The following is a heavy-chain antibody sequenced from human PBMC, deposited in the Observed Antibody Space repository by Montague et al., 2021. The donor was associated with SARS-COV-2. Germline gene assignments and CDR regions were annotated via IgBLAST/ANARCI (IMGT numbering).Heavy chain of an antibody. CDR2: IDWDDDK. D-gene: IGHD6-13*01. Sequence: PALVKPTQTLTLTCTFSGFSLSTSGMCVSWIRQPPGKALEWLARIDWDDDKYYSTSLKTRLTISKDTSKNQVVLTMTNMDPVDTATYYCARILVAAAGSRFDPWGQGTLVTVSS. CDR3: ARILVAAAGSRFDP. J-gene: IGHJ5*02. V-gene: IGHV2-70*11. CDR1: GFSLSTSGMC.